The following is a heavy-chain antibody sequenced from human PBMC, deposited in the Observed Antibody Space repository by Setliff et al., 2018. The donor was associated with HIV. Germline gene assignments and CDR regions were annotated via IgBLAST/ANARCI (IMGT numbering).Heavy chain of an antibody. CDR3: ATDFEGMSTIDGFED. CDR1: GGIFSTYA. J-gene: IGHJ5*01. V-gene: IGHV1-69*10. D-gene: IGHD3-9*01. Sequence: GASVKVSCKASGGIFSTYAISWVRQAPGQGLEWMGGIVPILGITNYAQKFQGRVTITADTSTDTAFLKLSSLSSDDTAVYYCATDFEGMSTIDGFEDWGQGTLVTVSS. CDR2: IVPILGIT.